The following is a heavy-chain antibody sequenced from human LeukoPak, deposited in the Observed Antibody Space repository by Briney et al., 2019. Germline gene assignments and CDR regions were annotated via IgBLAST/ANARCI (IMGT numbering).Heavy chain of an antibody. CDR2: IYYSGST. J-gene: IGHJ4*02. V-gene: IGHV4-59*01. CDR1: GGSISSYY. D-gene: IGHD3-3*01. CDR3: ARGGVPGGFYGSFDY. Sequence: WETLSLSCTVSGGSISSYYWSWIRQPPGKELEWIAYIYYSGSTNHNPSLQSRVTISVDTSKNQFSPKLNSVTAADTAVYYCARGGVPGGFYGSFDYWGQGNLVSVSS.